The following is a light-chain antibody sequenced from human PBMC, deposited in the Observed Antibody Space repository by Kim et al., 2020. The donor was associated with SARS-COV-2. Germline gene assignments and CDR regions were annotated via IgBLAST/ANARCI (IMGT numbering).Light chain of an antibody. CDR1: QSVLYNSNNKNY. Sequence: ATISCKSSQSVLYNSNNKNYLAWYQQKPGQPPKLLIYWASTRESGVPDRFSGSGSGTDFTLTISSLQAEDVAVYYCQKYYSTPWTFGQGTKVDIK. CDR3: QKYYSTPWT. J-gene: IGKJ1*01. V-gene: IGKV4-1*01. CDR2: WAS.